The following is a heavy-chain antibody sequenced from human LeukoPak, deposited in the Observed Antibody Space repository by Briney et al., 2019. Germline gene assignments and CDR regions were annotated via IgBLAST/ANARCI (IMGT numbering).Heavy chain of an antibody. CDR2: IYYSGST. Sequence: PSETLSLTCTVSGGSISSYYWSWIQQPPGKGLEWIGYIYYSGSTNYNPSLKSRVTISVDTSKNQFSLKLSSVTAADTAVYYCARHYGSGSYYLDYWGQGTLVTVSS. J-gene: IGHJ4*02. CDR1: GGSISSYY. D-gene: IGHD3-10*01. V-gene: IGHV4-59*08. CDR3: ARHYGSGSYYLDY.